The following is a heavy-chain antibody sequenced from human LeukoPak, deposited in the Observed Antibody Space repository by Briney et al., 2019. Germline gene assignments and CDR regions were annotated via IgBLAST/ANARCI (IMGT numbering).Heavy chain of an antibody. CDR1: GGSLSSGSYY. CDR2: IYTSGST. V-gene: IGHV4-61*02. CDR3: ARVTSGGYLDS. Sequence: SETLSLTCTVSGGSLSSGSYYWSWLRQPAGRGLEWIGRIYTSGSTNYNPSLKSRVSISVHTSKNQFSLKLNSVTAADTAVYYCARVTSGGYLDSWGQGTLVTVSS. D-gene: IGHD3-22*01. J-gene: IGHJ4*02.